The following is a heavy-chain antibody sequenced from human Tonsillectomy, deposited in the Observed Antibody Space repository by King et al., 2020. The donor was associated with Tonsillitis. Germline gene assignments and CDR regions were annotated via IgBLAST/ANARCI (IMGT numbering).Heavy chain of an antibody. J-gene: IGHJ6*02. CDR3: ARHNSATYYYGSGSPFYYYGMDV. V-gene: IGHV3-7*01. CDR1: GFTFSAYW. D-gene: IGHD3-10*01. Sequence: QLVQSGGGLVQPGGSLRLSCAASGFTFSAYWMTWVRPAPGKGLEWVANIKQDGSEKYYVESLKGRFTISRDNAKNSLSLQMNSLRDEDTAVYYCARHNSATYYYGSGSPFYYYGMDVWGQGTTVTVSS. CDR2: IKQDGSEK.